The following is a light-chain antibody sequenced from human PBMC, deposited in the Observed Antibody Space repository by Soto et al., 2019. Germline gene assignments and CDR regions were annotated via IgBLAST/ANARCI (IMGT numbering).Light chain of an antibody. J-gene: IGKJ1*01. V-gene: IGKV1-5*03. CDR1: QSISSS. CDR2: KAS. CDR3: QQYNSYPWT. Sequence: DIQMTQSPSTLSRSVGDRVAITCRASQSISSSLAWYQQTPGKAPKLLIYKASSLESGVPSRFSGSGSGTEFTLTISSLQPDDFATYYCQQYNSYPWTFGQGTKVDIK.